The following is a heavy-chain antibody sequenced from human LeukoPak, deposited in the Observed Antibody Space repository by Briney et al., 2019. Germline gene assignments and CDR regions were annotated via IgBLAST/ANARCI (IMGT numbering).Heavy chain of an antibody. J-gene: IGHJ3*02. Sequence: SETLSLTCTVSGGSISSYYWSWIRQPAGKGLEWIGSIYYSGSTYYNPSLKSRVTTSVDTSKNQLSLKLSSVTAADTAVYYCAARVYSSGYQDAFDIWGQGTMVTVSS. V-gene: IGHV4-4*07. CDR1: GGSISSYY. CDR3: AARVYSSGYQDAFDI. CDR2: IYYSGST. D-gene: IGHD6-19*01.